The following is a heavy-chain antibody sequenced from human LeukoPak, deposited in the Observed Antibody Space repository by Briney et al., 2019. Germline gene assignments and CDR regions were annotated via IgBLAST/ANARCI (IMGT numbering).Heavy chain of an antibody. CDR3: ARDRSSYFDY. D-gene: IGHD1-14*01. Sequence: SETLSLTCTVSGGTISSNNYYWGWIRQPPGKGLEWIGSIYNSGSTYYNPSLKGRVTISVDTSKNQFAPKLSSVTAADTAVYYCARDRSSYFDYWGQGTLVTVSS. J-gene: IGHJ4*02. CDR1: GGTISSNNYY. V-gene: IGHV4-39*01. CDR2: IYNSGST.